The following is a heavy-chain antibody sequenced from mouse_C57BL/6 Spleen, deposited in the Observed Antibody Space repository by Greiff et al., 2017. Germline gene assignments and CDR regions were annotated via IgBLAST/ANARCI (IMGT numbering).Heavy chain of an antibody. CDR2: INSGSSTI. V-gene: IGHV5-17*01. Sequence: DVMLVESGGGLVKPGGSLKLSCAASGFTFSDYGMHWVRQAPEKGLEWVAYINSGSSTIYYADTVKGRFTISRDTAKNNLFLQMTSLRSEDTAMYYCARRNYTHYFDYWGQGTTLTVSS. D-gene: IGHD2-1*01. CDR1: GFTFSDYG. CDR3: ARRNYTHYFDY. J-gene: IGHJ2*01.